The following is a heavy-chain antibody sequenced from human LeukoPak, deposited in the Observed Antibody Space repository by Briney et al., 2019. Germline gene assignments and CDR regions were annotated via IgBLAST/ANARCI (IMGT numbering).Heavy chain of an antibody. V-gene: IGHV4-4*09. CDR2: IYTSGTT. D-gene: IGHD3-10*01. CDR1: GGSISTYS. Sequence: NPSETLSLTCTVSGGSISTYSWNWIRQPPGKGLEWIGRIYTSGTTNYDPSLGSRVTISVDTSINRLSLKLSSVTAADTAVYYCARRVQEARSIGSANWLDPWGQGILVTVSS. J-gene: IGHJ5*02. CDR3: ARRVQEARSIGSANWLDP.